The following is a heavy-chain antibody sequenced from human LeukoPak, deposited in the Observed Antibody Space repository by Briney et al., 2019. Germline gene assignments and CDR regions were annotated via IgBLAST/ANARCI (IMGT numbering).Heavy chain of an antibody. D-gene: IGHD7-27*01. CDR1: GGSISSGGYY. CDR2: IYYSGST. V-gene: IGHV4-31*03. Sequence: SQALSLTCTVSGGSISSGGYYWSWIRQHPGKGLEWIGYIYYSGSTYHNPSLKSRVTISVDTSKNQFSLKLSSVTAADTAVYYCARDRDSLGPFDYWGQGTLVTVSS. CDR3: ARDRDSLGPFDY. J-gene: IGHJ4*02.